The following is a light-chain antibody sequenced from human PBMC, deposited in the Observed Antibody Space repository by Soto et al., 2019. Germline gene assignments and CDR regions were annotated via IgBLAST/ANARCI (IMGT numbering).Light chain of an antibody. CDR2: GAS. V-gene: IGKV1-12*01. J-gene: IGKJ2*01. CDR1: QGISTW. Sequence: DILMTQSPSSVSASVGDRVTITCRASQGISTWLAWYQQKPGKVPKLLIYGASSLQTGVPSRFSGSGSGTDFTLTISSLQAEDFATYYCQQASSLPHTFGQGTKLEIK. CDR3: QQASSLPHT.